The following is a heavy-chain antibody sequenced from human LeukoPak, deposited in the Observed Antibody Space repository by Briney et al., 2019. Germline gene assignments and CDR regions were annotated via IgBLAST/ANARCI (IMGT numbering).Heavy chain of an antibody. D-gene: IGHD6-13*01. V-gene: IGHV4-59*01. CDR2: IYYSGST. J-gene: IGHJ4*02. CDR3: ASRIIAAAGHFDY. Sequence: PSETLSLTCTVSGGXISSYYWSWIRQPPGKGLEWIGYIYYSGSTNYNPSLKSRVTISVDTSKNQFSLKLSSMTAADTAVYYCASRIIAAAGHFDYWGQGTLVTVSS. CDR1: GGXISSYY.